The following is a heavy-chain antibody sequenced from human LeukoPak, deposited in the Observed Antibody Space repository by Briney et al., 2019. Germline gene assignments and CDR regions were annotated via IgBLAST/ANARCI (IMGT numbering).Heavy chain of an antibody. Sequence: SETLSLTCTVSGGSISSYYWSWIRQPPGKGLEWIGDIYYSGYTDYNPSLKSRVTISVDTSKNQFSLKLRSVTAADTAVYYCARETSQKGAHYMDVWGKGTTVTISS. CDR3: ARETSQKGAHYMDV. D-gene: IGHD3-16*01. V-gene: IGHV4-59*01. CDR1: GGSISSYY. J-gene: IGHJ6*03. CDR2: IYYSGYT.